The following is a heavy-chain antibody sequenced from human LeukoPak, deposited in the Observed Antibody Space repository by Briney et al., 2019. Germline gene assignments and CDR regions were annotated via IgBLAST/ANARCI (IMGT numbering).Heavy chain of an antibody. CDR1: GFTFSSYW. D-gene: IGHD6-13*01. CDR3: ARGTIAAAGYYYFDY. V-gene: IGHV3-7*04. Sequence: GGSLRLSCAPSGFTFSSYWMSWVRQAPGKGLEWVANIKQDGSEKYYVDSVKGRFTISRDNAKNSLYLQMNSLRAEDTAVYYCARGTIAAAGYYYFDYWGQGTQVTVSS. CDR2: IKQDGSEK. J-gene: IGHJ4*02.